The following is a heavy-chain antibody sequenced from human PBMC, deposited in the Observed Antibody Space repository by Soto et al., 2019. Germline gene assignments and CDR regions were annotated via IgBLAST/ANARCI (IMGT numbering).Heavy chain of an antibody. V-gene: IGHV3-21*01. D-gene: IGHD3-3*01. CDR1: PSAFTTYS. CDR2: ISVSSSYI. CDR3: ATIQRSGPRWGMEV. Sequence: EVPLVESGGGLVKPGGSMRLSCAASPSAFTTYSINWVRQAPGKGLEWVSSISVSSSYIYYAASVKGRFTISRDNAKNSVYLQTTLLRADDTAVYHSATIQRSGPRWGMEVRGQGTTVTVAS. J-gene: IGHJ6*02.